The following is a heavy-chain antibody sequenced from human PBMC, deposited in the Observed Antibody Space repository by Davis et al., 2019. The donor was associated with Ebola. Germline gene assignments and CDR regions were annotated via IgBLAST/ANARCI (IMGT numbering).Heavy chain of an antibody. CDR1: GGSLDSGSYY. D-gene: IGHD3-22*01. CDR2: INHTGGTHYTSGST. V-gene: IGHV4-31*03. CDR3: ARAHYYDSSGYPNWLDP. J-gene: IGHJ5*02. Sequence: SETLSLTCTLAGGSLDSGSYYWTWIRQQPGEGLEWIGCINHTGGTHYTSGSTYYNPSLKSRVGISVDTSKNQFSLEMRSLTAADTAEYFCARAHYYDSSGYPNWLDPWGQGTLVTVSS.